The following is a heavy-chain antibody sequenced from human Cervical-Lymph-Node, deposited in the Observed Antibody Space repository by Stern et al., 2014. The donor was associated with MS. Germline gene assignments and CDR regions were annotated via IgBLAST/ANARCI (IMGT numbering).Heavy chain of an antibody. CDR1: GDSFSNNSAA. Sequence: QVQLGQSGPGLVKPSQTLSLTCDISGDSFSNNSAAWNWLRQSPSRGLEWLGRTYYRSRWYSDYALSLRGRIIINADTSKNQFSLHLRSVIPEDTAVYYCARDPVHIGDRPVDAYDIWGQGTMVIVSS. D-gene: IGHD6-6*01. CDR2: TYYRSRWYS. V-gene: IGHV6-1*01. CDR3: ARDPVHIGDRPVDAYDI. J-gene: IGHJ3*02.